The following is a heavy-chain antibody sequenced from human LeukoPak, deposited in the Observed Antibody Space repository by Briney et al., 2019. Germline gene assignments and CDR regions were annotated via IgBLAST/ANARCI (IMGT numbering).Heavy chain of an antibody. V-gene: IGHV1-69*13. J-gene: IGHJ4*02. CDR2: VIPIFGTA. CDR1: GGTFSSYA. CDR3: ARERGSYAADY. D-gene: IGHD1-26*01. Sequence: GASVKVSCKASGGTFSSYAISWVRQAPGQGLEWMGGVIPIFGTANYAQKFQGRVTITADESTSTAYMELSSLRSEDTAVYYCARERGSYAADYWGQGTLVTVSS.